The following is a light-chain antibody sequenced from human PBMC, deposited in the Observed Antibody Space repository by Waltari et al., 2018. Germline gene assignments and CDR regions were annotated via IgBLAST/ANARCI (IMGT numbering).Light chain of an antibody. CDR2: GAF. CDR3: QQGSSFPPT. CDR1: QDISNW. Sequence: DIQMTQSPSSVSASVGDRVTTTCRASQDISNWLAWYQQKPGKGPNLLIFGAFTLQGGVPSRFSGSGSGTDFTLTISGLQPEDSATYFCQQGSSFPPTFGQGTKVEIK. V-gene: IGKV1-12*01. J-gene: IGKJ1*01.